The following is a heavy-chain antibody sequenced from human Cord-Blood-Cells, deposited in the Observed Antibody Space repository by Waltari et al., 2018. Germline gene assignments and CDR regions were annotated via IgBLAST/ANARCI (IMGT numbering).Heavy chain of an antibody. CDR1: GYTFTGYY. Sequence: QVQLVQSGAEVKKPGASVKVSCKASGYTFTGYYMHWVRPAPGQGLEWMGWINPNSGGTNYAQKFQGRVTMTRDTSISTAYMELSRLRSDDTAVYYCARGGYSYGYTGPFDYWGQGTLVTVSS. V-gene: IGHV1-2*02. CDR3: ARGGYSYGYTGPFDY. D-gene: IGHD5-18*01. J-gene: IGHJ4*02. CDR2: INPNSGGT.